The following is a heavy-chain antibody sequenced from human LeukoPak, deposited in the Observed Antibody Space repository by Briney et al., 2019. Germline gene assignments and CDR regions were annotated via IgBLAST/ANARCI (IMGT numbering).Heavy chain of an antibody. D-gene: IGHD2-15*01. CDR3: ARSAPYCSGGSCYRRWFDP. V-gene: IGHV1-8*01. CDR1: GYTFTSYD. J-gene: IGHJ5*02. CDR2: MNPNSGNT. Sequence: ASVKVSCKASGYTFTSYDINWVRQATGQGLEWMGWMNPNSGNTGYAQKFQGRVTMTMNTSISTAYMELSSLRSEDTAVYYCARSAPYCSGGSCYRRWFDPWGQGTLVTVSS.